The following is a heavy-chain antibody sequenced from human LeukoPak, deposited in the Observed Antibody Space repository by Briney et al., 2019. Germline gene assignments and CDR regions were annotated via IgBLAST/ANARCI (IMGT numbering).Heavy chain of an antibody. D-gene: IGHD1-20*01. V-gene: IGHV1-18*01. Sequence: GASVKVSCKASGYTFTSYGISWVRQAPGQGLEWMGWISAYNGNTNYAQKLQGRVTMTTDTSTSTAYMELRSLRSDDTAVYYCARDLGEDNWIGYYYYYDGMDVWGQGTTVTVSS. CDR2: ISAYNGNT. J-gene: IGHJ6*02. CDR1: GYTFTSYG. CDR3: ARDLGEDNWIGYYYYYDGMDV.